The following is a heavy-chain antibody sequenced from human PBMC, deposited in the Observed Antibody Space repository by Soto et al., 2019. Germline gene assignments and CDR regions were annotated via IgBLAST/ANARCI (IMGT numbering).Heavy chain of an antibody. D-gene: IGHD2-15*01. V-gene: IGHV3-23*01. CDR3: AKWTGRYCSGGRCYLDAPFDY. Sequence: EVHLLESGGDLVQPGGSLRLSCAASGFTFSNYAMSWVRQAPGKGLDWVSGISGSAASTFYADSVKGRFTISRDNSKNTLYLQMNSLRAEDTAVYYCAKWTGRYCSGGRCYLDAPFDYWGQGTRVTVSS. CDR2: ISGSAAST. J-gene: IGHJ4*02. CDR1: GFTFSNYA.